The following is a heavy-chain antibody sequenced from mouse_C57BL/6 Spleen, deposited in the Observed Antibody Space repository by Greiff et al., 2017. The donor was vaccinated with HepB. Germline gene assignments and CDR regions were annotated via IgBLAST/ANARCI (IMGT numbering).Heavy chain of an antibody. Sequence: EVQLQQSGPELVKPGASVKISCKASGYTFTDYYMNWVKQSHGKSLEWIGDINPNNGGTSYNQKFKGKPTLTVDKSSSTAYMELRSLTSEDSAVYYSARGDYDYDVDFDYWGQGTTLTVSS. CDR2: INPNNGGT. CDR1: GYTFTDYY. CDR3: ARGDYDYDVDFDY. J-gene: IGHJ2*01. V-gene: IGHV1-26*01. D-gene: IGHD2-4*01.